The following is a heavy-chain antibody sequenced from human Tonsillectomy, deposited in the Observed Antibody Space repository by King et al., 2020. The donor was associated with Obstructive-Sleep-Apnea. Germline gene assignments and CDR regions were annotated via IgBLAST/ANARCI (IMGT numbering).Heavy chain of an antibody. CDR1: VGSISSGGYY. CDR2: IYYSGRA. J-gene: IGHJ5*02. Sequence: VQLQESGPGLVKPSQTLSLTCTVSVGSISSGGYYWSWSRQHPGKGLEWIGDIYYSGRAYYNPSLKSRVTISVDTFKNQFSLKVGSVTAADTAVYYCARDGDGGDILTGRQGLGWFDPWGQGTLVTVSS. CDR3: ARDGDGGDILTGRQGLGWFDP. D-gene: IGHD3-9*01. V-gene: IGHV4-31*03.